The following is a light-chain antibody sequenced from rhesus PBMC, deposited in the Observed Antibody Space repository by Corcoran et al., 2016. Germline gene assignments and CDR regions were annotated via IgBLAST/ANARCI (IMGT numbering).Light chain of an antibody. CDR2: SAY. CDR3: QEYNDMLT. Sequence: EIVMTQSPATLSLSTGETATLSCRASESVGSYLAWYQQKPGQASKLLAHSAYFRATGIQDRFSGSGSKTGFTLTIIKLEPENVGVYRRQEYNDMLTVGGETKVEL. CDR1: ESVGSY. J-gene: IGKJ4*01. V-gene: IGKV3-40*03.